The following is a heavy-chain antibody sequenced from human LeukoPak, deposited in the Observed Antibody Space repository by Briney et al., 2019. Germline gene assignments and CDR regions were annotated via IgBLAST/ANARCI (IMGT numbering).Heavy chain of an antibody. CDR3: ASLDPGDAFDI. Sequence: ASVKVSCKASGGTFSSYAISWVRQAPGQGLEWMGIINPSGGSTSYAQKFQGRVTMTRDTSTSTVYMELSSLRSEDTAVYYCASLDPGDAFDIWGQGTMVTVSS. V-gene: IGHV1-46*01. CDR2: INPSGGST. J-gene: IGHJ3*02. CDR1: GGTFSSYA.